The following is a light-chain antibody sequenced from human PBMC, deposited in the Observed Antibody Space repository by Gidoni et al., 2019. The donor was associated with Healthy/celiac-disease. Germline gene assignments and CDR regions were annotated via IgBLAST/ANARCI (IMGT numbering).Light chain of an antibody. CDR1: ALPKQY. Sequence: SYALPQPPSVSVSPGQTARITCSGDALPKQYAYWYQQKPGQAPVLWIYKDSERPSWIPERFSGSSSGTTVTLTISGVQAEDEADYYCQSADSSGTYWVFGGGTKLTVL. CDR3: QSADSSGTYWV. J-gene: IGLJ3*02. CDR2: KDS. V-gene: IGLV3-25*03.